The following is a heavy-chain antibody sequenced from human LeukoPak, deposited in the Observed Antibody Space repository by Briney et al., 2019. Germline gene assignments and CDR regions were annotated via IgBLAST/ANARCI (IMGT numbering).Heavy chain of an antibody. J-gene: IGHJ6*03. CDR2: ISSSGSTI. CDR3: ARGSGGQQLIRGYYYMDV. Sequence: GGSLRLSCAASGFTFSSYEMNWVRQAPGKGLEWVSYISSSGSTIYYADSVKGRFTISRDNAKNSLYLQMNSLRAEDTAVYYCARGSGGQQLIRGYYYMDVWGKGTTVTVSS. CDR1: GFTFSSYE. D-gene: IGHD6-6*01. V-gene: IGHV3-48*03.